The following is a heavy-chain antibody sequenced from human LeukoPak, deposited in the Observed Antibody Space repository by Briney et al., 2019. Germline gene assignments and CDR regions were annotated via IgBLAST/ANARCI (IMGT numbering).Heavy chain of an antibody. CDR3: ARVAGYSGYEPGYFED. CDR2: ISMTSSYI. V-gene: IGHV3-21*01. D-gene: IGHD5-12*01. J-gene: IGHJ4*02. Sequence: PGGSLRHSCAASGFTFHSHSMNWVRQAPGKGLEWVSSISMTSSYIYYADSVKGRFTISRDNAKNSLYLHMNSLRAEDTAVYYCARVAGYSGYEPGYFEDWGQGTLVTVSS. CDR1: GFTFHSHS.